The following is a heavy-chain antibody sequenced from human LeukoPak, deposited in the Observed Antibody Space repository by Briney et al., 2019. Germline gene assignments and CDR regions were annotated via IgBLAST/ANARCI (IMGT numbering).Heavy chain of an antibody. CDR3: ARIFHLDIVVVPAATPFDY. CDR2: INPNSGGT. D-gene: IGHD2-2*03. V-gene: IGHV1-2*06. J-gene: IGHJ4*02. Sequence: ASVKVSCKASGYTFTGYYMHWVRQAPGQGLEWMGRINPNSGGTNYAQKFQGRVTMTRDTSISTAYMELSRLRSDDTAVYYCARIFHLDIVVVPAATPFDYWGQGTLVTVSS. CDR1: GYTFTGYY.